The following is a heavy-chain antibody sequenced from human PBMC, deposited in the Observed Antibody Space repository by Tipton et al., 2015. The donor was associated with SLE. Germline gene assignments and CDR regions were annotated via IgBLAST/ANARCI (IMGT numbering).Heavy chain of an antibody. CDR1: DYSISYGYY. J-gene: IGHJ4*02. V-gene: IGHV4-38-2*01. CDR3: ARSPYTSGWSATAGDY. CDR2: IYHSGKT. D-gene: IGHD6-19*01. Sequence: TLSLTCVVSDYSISYGYYWGWIRQPPGKGLEWIGSIYHSGKTYYNPSLKSRVTISVDTSKNQFSLKLSSVTAADTAVYYCARSPYTSGWSATAGDYWGQGTLVTVSS.